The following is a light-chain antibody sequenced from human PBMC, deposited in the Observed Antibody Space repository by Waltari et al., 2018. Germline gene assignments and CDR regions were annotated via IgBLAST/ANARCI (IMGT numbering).Light chain of an antibody. J-gene: IGKJ2*01. Sequence: DIQMTQSPSTLSASIGGRVTINCRASQSISSYLNWYQQKPGKAPKLLIYAASSLQSGVPSRFSGSGSGTDFTLTISSLQPEDFATYYCQQSYSTPPTFGQGTKLEIK. CDR3: QQSYSTPPT. CDR2: AAS. CDR1: QSISSY. V-gene: IGKV1-39*01.